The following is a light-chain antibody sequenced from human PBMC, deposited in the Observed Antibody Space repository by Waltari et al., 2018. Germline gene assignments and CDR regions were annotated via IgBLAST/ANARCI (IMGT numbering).Light chain of an antibody. CDR1: SPNIGAGYD. CDR3: QSYDSSLRGV. V-gene: IGLV1-40*01. Sequence: QSVLTQPPSVSGAPGQRVTISRTGSSPNIGAGYDVHWYQQLPGTAPKLLSYGYTNGPSGVPDRFSGAQSGTSASLAITGLQAEDEADYYCQSYDSSLRGVFGGGTKLTVL. CDR2: GYT. J-gene: IGLJ3*02.